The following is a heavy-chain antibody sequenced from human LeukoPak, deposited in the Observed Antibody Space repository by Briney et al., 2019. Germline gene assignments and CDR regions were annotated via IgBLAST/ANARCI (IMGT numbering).Heavy chain of an antibody. J-gene: IGHJ4*02. CDR2: IYTGGST. V-gene: IGHV4-4*07. Sequence: PSDTLSLTCTVSGGPISSYYWSWIPQPAGKGLEWIGRIYTGGSTNYNPSLKSRATMSVDTSKNQFSLKLSSVTAADTAVYYCARDGSLYYFDYWGQGTLVTVSS. CDR3: ARDGSLYYFDY. CDR1: GGPISSYY.